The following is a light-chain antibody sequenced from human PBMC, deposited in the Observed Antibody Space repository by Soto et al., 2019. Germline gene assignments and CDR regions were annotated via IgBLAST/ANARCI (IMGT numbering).Light chain of an antibody. CDR1: QSVSSF. Sequence: EIVLTQSPATLSLSPGERATLSCTTSQSVSSFLAWYQQKPGQAPRLLIYDASNRAPGIPARFSGSGSGTVFTLTISGLERGDSQIYYCQQRSTWLAFGGRAKVDIK. J-gene: IGKJ4*01. CDR3: QQRSTWLA. V-gene: IGKV3-11*01. CDR2: DAS.